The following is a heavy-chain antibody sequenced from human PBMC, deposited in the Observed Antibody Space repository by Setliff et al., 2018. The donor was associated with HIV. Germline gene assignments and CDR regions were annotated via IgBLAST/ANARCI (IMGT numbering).Heavy chain of an antibody. CDR3: ARAPIYCGGDCYLFDY. D-gene: IGHD2-21*02. Sequence: AASVKVSCKASGYTFTSYGISWVRQAPGQGLEWMGWISAYNGNTNYAQKLQGRVTMTTDTSTSTAYMEVRSLRSDDTAVYYCARAPIYCGGDCYLFDYWGQGTLVTVSS. V-gene: IGHV1-18*01. CDR2: ISAYNGNT. CDR1: GYTFTSYG. J-gene: IGHJ4*02.